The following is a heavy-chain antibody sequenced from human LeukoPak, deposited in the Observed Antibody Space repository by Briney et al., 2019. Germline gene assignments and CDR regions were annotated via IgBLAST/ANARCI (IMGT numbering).Heavy chain of an antibody. J-gene: IGHJ4*02. CDR2: FDPEDGET. Sequence: ASVEVSCKVSGYTLTELSMHWVRQAPGKGLEWMGGFDPEDGETIYAQKFQGRVTMTEDTSTDTAYMELSSLRSEDTAVYYCATSIAVAGFSFDYWGQGTLVTVSS. CDR1: GYTLTELS. D-gene: IGHD6-19*01. CDR3: ATSIAVAGFSFDY. V-gene: IGHV1-24*01.